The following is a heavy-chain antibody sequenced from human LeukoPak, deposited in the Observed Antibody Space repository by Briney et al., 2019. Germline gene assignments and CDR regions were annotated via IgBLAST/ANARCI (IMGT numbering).Heavy chain of an antibody. CDR2: ISYDGSNK. Sequence: GGSLRLSCAASGFTFSSYAMHWVRQAPGKGVEGVAVISYDGSNKYYADSVKGRFTISRDNSKSTLYLQMNSLRAENTAVYYCARGRYSSGWYFMGDYFDYWGQGTLVTVSS. D-gene: IGHD6-19*01. J-gene: IGHJ4*02. V-gene: IGHV3-30*04. CDR1: GFTFSSYA. CDR3: ARGRYSSGWYFMGDYFDY.